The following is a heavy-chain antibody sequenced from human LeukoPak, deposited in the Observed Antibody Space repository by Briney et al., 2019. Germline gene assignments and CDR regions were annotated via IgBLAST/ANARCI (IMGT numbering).Heavy chain of an antibody. V-gene: IGHV3-73*01. CDR2: IRSKANSYAT. CDR3: ARHSSGWLDYGFRKTPKPKYYFDY. CDR1: GFTFSGSA. D-gene: IGHD6-19*01. Sequence: QPGGSLRLSCAASGFTFSGSAMHWVRQASGKGLEWVGRIRSKANSYATAYAASVKGRFTISRDDSKNTAYLQMNSLKTEDTAVYYCARHSSGWLDYGFRKTPKPKYYFDYWGQGTLVTVSS. J-gene: IGHJ4*02.